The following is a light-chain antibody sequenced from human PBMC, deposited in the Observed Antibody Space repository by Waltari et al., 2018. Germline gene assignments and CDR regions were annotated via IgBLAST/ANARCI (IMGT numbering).Light chain of an antibody. J-gene: IGKJ4*01. CDR3: QQLDKYPLT. CDR2: GAS. CDR1: EGISTY. Sequence: IQLTQSPSSLSASVGDKVTITCRPSEGISTYLAWYQQQPGKAPKLLIYGASTLQSGVPSRFSGSGSGTDFTLTISSLQPGDFATYYCQQLDKYPLTFGGGTKVEIK. V-gene: IGKV1-9*01.